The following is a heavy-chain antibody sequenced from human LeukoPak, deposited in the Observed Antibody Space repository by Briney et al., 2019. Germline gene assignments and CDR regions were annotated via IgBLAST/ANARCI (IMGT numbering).Heavy chain of an antibody. CDR3: ARDKTGPKNNCFDP. CDR2: IIPILGIA. V-gene: IGHV1-69*04. J-gene: IGHJ5*02. Sequence: SVKVSCKASGGTFSSYTISWVRQAPGQGLEWMGRIIPILGIANHAQKFQGRVTITADKSTSTAYMELSSLRSEDTAVYYCARDKTGPKNNCFDPWGQGTLVTVSS. D-gene: IGHD1-1*01. CDR1: GGTFSSYT.